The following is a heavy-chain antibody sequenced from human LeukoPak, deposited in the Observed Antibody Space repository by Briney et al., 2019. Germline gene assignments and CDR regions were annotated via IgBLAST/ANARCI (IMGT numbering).Heavy chain of an antibody. CDR2: IIPIFGTA. CDR1: GGTLISYA. D-gene: IGHD3-22*01. V-gene: IGHV1-69*06. Sequence: SVKVSCKASGGTLISYAISWVRQAPGQGLGWMGGIIPIFGTANYAQKFQGRVTITADKSTSTAYMELSSLRSEDTAVYYCARAIVVVVEGVYYYYYYMDVWGKGTTVTVSS. J-gene: IGHJ6*03. CDR3: ARAIVVVVEGVYYYYYYMDV.